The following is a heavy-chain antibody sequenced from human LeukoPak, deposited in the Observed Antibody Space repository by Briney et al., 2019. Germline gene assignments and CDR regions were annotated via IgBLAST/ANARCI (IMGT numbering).Heavy chain of an antibody. Sequence: GGSLRLSCAASEFTVSSNYMSWVRQAPGKGLEWVPVIYSGGSTYYADSVKGRFTISRDNSKNTLYLQMNSLRAEDTAVYYCARDGAGSWYFDLWGRGTLVTVSS. D-gene: IGHD1-26*01. V-gene: IGHV3-53*01. CDR2: IYSGGST. CDR1: EFTVSSNY. CDR3: ARDGAGSWYFDL. J-gene: IGHJ2*01.